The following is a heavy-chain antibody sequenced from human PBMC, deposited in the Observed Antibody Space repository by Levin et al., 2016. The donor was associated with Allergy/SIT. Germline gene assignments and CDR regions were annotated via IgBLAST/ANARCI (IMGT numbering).Heavy chain of an antibody. Sequence: WIRQPPGKGLEWIGYIYYSGSTNYNPSLKSRVTISVDTSKNQFSLKLSSVTAADTAVYYCARRVTMVRGGFYYYGMDVWGQGTTVTVSS. D-gene: IGHD3-10*01. CDR2: IYYSGST. J-gene: IGHJ6*02. V-gene: IGHV4-61*07. CDR3: ARRVTMVRGGFYYYGMDV.